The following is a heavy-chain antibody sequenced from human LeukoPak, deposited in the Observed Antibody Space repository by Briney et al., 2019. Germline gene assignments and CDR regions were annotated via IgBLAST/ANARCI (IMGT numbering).Heavy chain of an antibody. Sequence: PSQTLSLTCAISGDSVSSNSVTWNWIRQSPSRGLEWLGRTYYRSTWYNDYAASVRGRITVNPDTSENQFSPHLNSVTPEDTAVYYCARRLTQYDCFDPWGQGILVTVSS. D-gene: IGHD2-2*01. J-gene: IGHJ5*02. CDR2: TYYRSTWYN. CDR1: GDSVSSNSVT. V-gene: IGHV6-1*01. CDR3: ARRLTQYDCFDP.